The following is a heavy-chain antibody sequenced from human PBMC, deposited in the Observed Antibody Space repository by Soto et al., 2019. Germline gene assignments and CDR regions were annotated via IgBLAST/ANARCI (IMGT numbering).Heavy chain of an antibody. J-gene: IGHJ4*02. CDR2: INAGNGNT. D-gene: IGHD5-18*01. Sequence: ASVKVSCKASGYTFTSYAMHWVRQAPGQRLEWMGWINAGNGNTKYSQKFQGRVTVTRDTSASTAYMELSSLRSEDTAVYYCARGLNGYLHYFDYWGQGTPVTVSS. CDR1: GYTFTSYA. V-gene: IGHV1-3*01. CDR3: ARGLNGYLHYFDY.